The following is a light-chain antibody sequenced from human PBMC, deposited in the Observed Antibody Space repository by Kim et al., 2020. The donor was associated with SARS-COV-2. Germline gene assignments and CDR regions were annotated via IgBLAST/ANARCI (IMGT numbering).Light chain of an antibody. J-gene: IGLJ2*01. CDR1: KLGVKY. CDR3: QAWDSSTA. V-gene: IGLV3-1*01. CDR2: QGS. Sequence: VPVSPGQTASITCTGDKLGVKYDCWNQRKPGQTPVLVIYQGSKRPSGIPERFSGSNSGNTATLTISGTQAMDEADYYWQAWDSSTAFGGGTKLTVL.